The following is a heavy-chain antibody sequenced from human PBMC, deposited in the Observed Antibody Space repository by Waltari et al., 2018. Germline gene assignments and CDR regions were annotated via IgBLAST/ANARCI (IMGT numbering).Heavy chain of an antibody. J-gene: IGHJ6*02. V-gene: IGHV7-4-1*02. Sequence: QVQLVQSGSELKKPGASVKVSCKASGYTFTSYAMNWVRQAPGQGLEWMGWINTNTGNPTDDQGFTGRFVFSLDTSGSTAYLQISSLKAEDTAVYYCATALYDGLSFVSDGMDVWGQGTTVTVSS. CDR3: ATALYDGLSFVSDGMDV. CDR2: INTNTGNP. D-gene: IGHD3-9*01. CDR1: GYTFTSYA.